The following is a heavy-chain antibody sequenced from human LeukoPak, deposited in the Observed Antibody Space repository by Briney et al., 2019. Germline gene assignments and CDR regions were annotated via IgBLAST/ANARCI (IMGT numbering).Heavy chain of an antibody. Sequence: PSETLSLTCTVSGGSISSYYWSWIRQPPGKGLGWIGYIYYSGSTNYNPSLKSRVTISVDTSKNQFSLKLSSVTAADTAVYYCASSITTVRGVISDYWGQGTLVTVSS. V-gene: IGHV4-59*01. CDR1: GGSISSYY. D-gene: IGHD3-10*01. J-gene: IGHJ4*02. CDR3: ASSITTVRGVISDY. CDR2: IYYSGST.